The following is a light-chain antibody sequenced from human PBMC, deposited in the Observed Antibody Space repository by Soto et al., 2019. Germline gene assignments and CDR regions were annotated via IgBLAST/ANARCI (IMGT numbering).Light chain of an antibody. Sequence: QSALTQPASVSGSPGQSITISSTGTNSDIGSYNSVSWYQQHPGRAPKLIIYRVSSRPSGVSDRFSASKSGNTASLTISGLQTEDEADYYCCSYTTTTTLFGGGTKVTVL. CDR1: NSDIGSYNS. CDR3: CSYTTTTTL. CDR2: RVS. V-gene: IGLV2-14*03. J-gene: IGLJ3*02.